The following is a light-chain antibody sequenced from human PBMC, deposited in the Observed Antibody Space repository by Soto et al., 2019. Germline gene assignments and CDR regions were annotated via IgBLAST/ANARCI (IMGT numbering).Light chain of an antibody. J-gene: IGKJ1*01. CDR1: QSVSSSY. CDR2: CAS. V-gene: IGKV3-20*01. Sequence: EIVLTQSPGTLSLSPGERATLSCRASQSVSSSYLAWYQQNRGQAPRLLIYCASSRAPGIPDRSGGSESGTDFTLTISSVQPDAFAVDYCEQYGSSRWTFGQGTKVEIK. CDR3: EQYGSSRWT.